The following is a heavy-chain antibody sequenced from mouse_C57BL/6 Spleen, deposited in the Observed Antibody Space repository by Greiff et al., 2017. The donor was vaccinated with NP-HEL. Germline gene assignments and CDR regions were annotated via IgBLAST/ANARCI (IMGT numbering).Heavy chain of an antibody. V-gene: IGHV1-82*01. CDR3: ARKDYDSYYAMDY. CDR1: GYAFSSSW. D-gene: IGHD2-4*01. Sequence: QVQLQQSGPELVKPGASVKISCKASGYAFSSSWMNWVKQRPGKGLEWIGRIYPGDGDTNYNGKFKGKATLTADKSSSTAYMQLSSLTSEDSAVYVCARKDYDSYYAMDYWGQGTSVTVSS. CDR2: IYPGDGDT. J-gene: IGHJ4*01.